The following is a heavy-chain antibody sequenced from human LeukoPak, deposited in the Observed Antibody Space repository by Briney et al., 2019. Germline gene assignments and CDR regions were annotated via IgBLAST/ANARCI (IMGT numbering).Heavy chain of an antibody. CDR3: ARDRLELRVYYYYYMDV. CDR2: ISSSSSYI. CDR1: GFTFSSYS. D-gene: IGHD1-7*01. J-gene: IGHJ6*03. V-gene: IGHV3-21*01. Sequence: GGSLRLSCAASGFTFSSYSMNWVRQAPGKGLEWVSSISSSSSYIYYADSVKGRFTISRDNAKTSLYLKMNSLRAEDTAVYYCARDRLELRVYYYYYMDVWGKGTTVTVSS.